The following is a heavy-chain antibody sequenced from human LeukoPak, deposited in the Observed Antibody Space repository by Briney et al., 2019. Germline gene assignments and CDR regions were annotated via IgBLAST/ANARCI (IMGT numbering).Heavy chain of an antibody. J-gene: IGHJ3*02. CDR3: ARARLGGDAFDI. Sequence: SETLSLTCTVSGGSISSGDYYWSWIRQPPGKGLEWIGYVYYSGSTYYNPSLKSRVTISVDTSKNQFSLKLSPVTAADTAVYYCARARLGGDAFDIWGQGTMVTVSS. V-gene: IGHV4-30-4*08. CDR1: GGSISSGDYY. CDR2: VYYSGST.